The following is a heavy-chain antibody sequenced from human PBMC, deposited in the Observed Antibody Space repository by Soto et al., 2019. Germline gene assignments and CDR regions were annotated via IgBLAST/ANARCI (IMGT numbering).Heavy chain of an antibody. Sequence: EVQLLESGGGLVQPGGSLRLSCAASGFTFSNYAMSWVRQAPGKGLERVSAISGGGGSTYYADSVKGRFTVSRDNSKNTLYLQMNSLRAEDTAVYYCPKRDSGSYVIDYWGQGTLVIVSS. D-gene: IGHD1-26*01. CDR1: GFTFSNYA. J-gene: IGHJ4*02. CDR2: ISGGGGST. V-gene: IGHV3-23*01. CDR3: PKRDSGSYVIDY.